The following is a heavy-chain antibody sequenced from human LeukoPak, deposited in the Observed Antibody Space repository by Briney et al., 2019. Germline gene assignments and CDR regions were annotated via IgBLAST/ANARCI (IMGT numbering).Heavy chain of an antibody. Sequence: SQTLSLTCTVSGGSISSGSYYWSWIRQHPGKGLGWIGYIYYSGSTYNNPSLKSRVTISLDTSKNQFSLKLNSVTAADTAVYYCARVRVAENWFDPWGQGTLVTVSS. J-gene: IGHJ5*02. CDR1: GGSISSGSYY. D-gene: IGHD3-3*01. CDR3: ARVRVAENWFDP. V-gene: IGHV4-31*03. CDR2: IYYSGST.